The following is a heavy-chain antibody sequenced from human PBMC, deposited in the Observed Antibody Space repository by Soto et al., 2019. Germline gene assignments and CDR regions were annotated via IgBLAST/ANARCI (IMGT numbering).Heavy chain of an antibody. CDR2: LIPMFGTT. CDR1: GGTFSSYS. Sequence: QVQLVQSGAEVKTPGSSVKVSCEASGGTFSSYSINWVRQAPGQGLEWMGGLIPMFGTTDYAQRFQGRVTFTADESTSTASMEVTNLTSEDTAVYYCARAVVLTFSRFYDVDVWGQGTTVTVSS. D-gene: IGHD2-2*01. J-gene: IGHJ6*02. V-gene: IGHV1-69*01. CDR3: ARAVVLTFSRFYDVDV.